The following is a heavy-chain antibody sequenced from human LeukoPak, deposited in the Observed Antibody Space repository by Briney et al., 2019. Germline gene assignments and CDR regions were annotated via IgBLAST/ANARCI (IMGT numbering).Heavy chain of an antibody. D-gene: IGHD2-2*01. V-gene: IGHV4-59*01. CDR3: ARGSTSLYESDFDY. J-gene: IGHJ4*02. CDR2: IYYSGST. CDR1: GGSISSYY. Sequence: SETLSLTCTVSGGSISSYYWSWILQPPGKGLEWIGYIYYSGSTNYNPSLKSRVTISVDTSKNHFSLKLSSVTAADTAVYYCARGSTSLYESDFDYWGQGTLVTVSS.